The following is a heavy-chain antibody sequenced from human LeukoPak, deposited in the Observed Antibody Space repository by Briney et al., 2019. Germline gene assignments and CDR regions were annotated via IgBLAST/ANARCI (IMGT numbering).Heavy chain of an antibody. CDR1: GGSISSYY. V-gene: IGHV4-30-4*01. CDR2: IYYSGST. J-gene: IGHJ3*02. Sequence: SETLSLTCTVSGGSISSYYRSWIRQPPGKGLEWIGYIYYSGSTYYNPSLKSRVTISVDTSKNQFSLKLSSVTAADTAVYYCARGAPDAFDIWGQGTMVTVSS. CDR3: ARGAPDAFDI.